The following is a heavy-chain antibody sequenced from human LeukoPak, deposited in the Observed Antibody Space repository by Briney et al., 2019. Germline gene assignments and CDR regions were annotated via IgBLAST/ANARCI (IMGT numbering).Heavy chain of an antibody. Sequence: GGSLRLSCAASGFTFSSYNMTWVRQAPGKGLEWVSSSSSSGTNIYYADSVKGRFTISRDNAKNSLYLQMNSLRAEDTAVYYCARDWSSSWYYFDSWGQGTLVTVSS. D-gene: IGHD6-13*01. J-gene: IGHJ4*02. CDR2: SSSSGTNI. CDR3: ARDWSSSWYYFDS. V-gene: IGHV3-21*01. CDR1: GFTFSSYN.